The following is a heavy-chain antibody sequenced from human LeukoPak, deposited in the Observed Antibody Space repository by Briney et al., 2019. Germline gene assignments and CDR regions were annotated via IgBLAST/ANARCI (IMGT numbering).Heavy chain of an antibody. CDR3: ARALATMFFDY. CDR2: IDYSGRA. D-gene: IGHD5-12*01. Sequence: PSETLSLTCTVSGDSLTNYYWTWLRQPPGKGLEWIGYIDYSGRANYSPSLKSRVTISLDTSNNQFSLKFNSVTAADTAVYYCARALATMFFDYWGQGTLVTVST. J-gene: IGHJ4*02. V-gene: IGHV4-59*01. CDR1: GDSLTNYY.